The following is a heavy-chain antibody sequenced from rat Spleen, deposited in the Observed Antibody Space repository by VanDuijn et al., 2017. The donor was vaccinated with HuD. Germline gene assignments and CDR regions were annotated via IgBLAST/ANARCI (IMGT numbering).Heavy chain of an antibody. Sequence: EVQLVESGGGLVQPGRSLKLSCAASGFTFSDYYMAWVRQAPTKGLEWVATISYDGGRNFYRDSVKGRFTISRDNAKSSLYLQMDSLRSEDTATYYCAKNIYYSSYLYYFDYWGQGVTVTVSS. CDR2: ISYDGGRN. CDR1: GFTFSDYY. V-gene: IGHV5-20*01. CDR3: AKNIYYSSYLYYFDY. D-gene: IGHD1-2*01. J-gene: IGHJ2*01.